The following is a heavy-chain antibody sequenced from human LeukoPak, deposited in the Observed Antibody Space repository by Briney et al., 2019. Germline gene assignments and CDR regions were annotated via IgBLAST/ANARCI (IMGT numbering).Heavy chain of an antibody. V-gene: IGHV5-51*01. CDR3: ARQDGSGTYDS. J-gene: IGHJ4*02. CDR2: MYAGDSDT. Sequence: GESLKISCQGSGYRFTAYWIVWVRQMPGKGLEWMGIMYAGDSDTRYSPSFQGQVTMSADKAISTAYLQWSGLKASDTAMHYCARQDGSGTYDSWGQETLVTVSS. D-gene: IGHD3-10*01. CDR1: GYRFTAYW.